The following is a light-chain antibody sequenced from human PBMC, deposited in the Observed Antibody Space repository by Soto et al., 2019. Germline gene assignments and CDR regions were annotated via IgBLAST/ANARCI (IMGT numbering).Light chain of an antibody. V-gene: IGKV1-39*01. CDR3: QQRYRPPGT. CDR2: AAS. J-gene: IGKJ1*01. Sequence: EIPLTQSASSLSGALGDRVTRTCRASQSISSYLNWYQQKPGKAPKLLIYAASSLQSGVPSRFSGSVSGTDFNLTISSLQTEDSATYYCQQRYRPPGTFGQGTQVDIK. CDR1: QSISSY.